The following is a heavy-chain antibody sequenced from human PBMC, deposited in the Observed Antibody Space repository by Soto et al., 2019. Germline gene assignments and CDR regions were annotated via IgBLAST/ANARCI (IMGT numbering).Heavy chain of an antibody. CDR1: GFTFGGSA. V-gene: IGHV3-73*01. CDR2: IRSKTNSYAT. D-gene: IGHD6-19*01. J-gene: IGHJ4*02. Sequence: GGSLRLSCAASGFTFGGSAMHWVRQASGKGLEWVGHIRSKTNSYATAYAESVKGRFTISRDDAMNTAYLQMNSLKTEDTAVYFCTRQTDAVQWLVVPTDYNFDYWGQGTLVTVSS. CDR3: TRQTDAVQWLVVPTDYNFDY.